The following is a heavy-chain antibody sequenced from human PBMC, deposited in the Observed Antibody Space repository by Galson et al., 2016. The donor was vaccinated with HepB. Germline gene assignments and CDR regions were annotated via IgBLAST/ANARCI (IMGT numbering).Heavy chain of an antibody. V-gene: IGHV3-7*03. Sequence: SLRLSCAASGFTFSSHWMSWFLQAPGKGLEWVAKIKQDGSGRYYGDSVKGRFTISRDNAKNALYLQMNILRVEDTAVYYCARAPNLYYFDNWGQGTLVTASS. CDR1: GFTFSSHW. J-gene: IGHJ4*02. CDR2: IKQDGSGR. CDR3: ARAPNLYYFDN.